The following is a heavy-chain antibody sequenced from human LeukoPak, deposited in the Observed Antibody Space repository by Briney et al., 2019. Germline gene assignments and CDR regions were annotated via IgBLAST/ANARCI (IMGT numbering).Heavy chain of an antibody. D-gene: IGHD4/OR15-4a*01. CDR1: GYIFTSYD. Sequence: ASVKVSCKASGYIFTSYDINWVRQATGQGLEWKGWMDPNNGNTGYAQKFQGRVTMTRNTSISTAYMELSSLRSEDTAVYYCARVFRMVPPTQGDDHWGQGTLVTVSS. V-gene: IGHV1-8*01. J-gene: IGHJ4*02. CDR3: ARVFRMVPPTQGDDH. CDR2: MDPNNGNT.